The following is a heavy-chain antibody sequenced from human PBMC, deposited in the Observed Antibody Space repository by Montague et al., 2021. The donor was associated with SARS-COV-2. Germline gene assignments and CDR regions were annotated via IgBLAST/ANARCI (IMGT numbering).Heavy chain of an antibody. D-gene: IGHD4-17*01. CDR1: GGSFSGHY. Sequence: SETLSLTRAVYGGSFSGHYWSWIRQPPGKGLEWIGEIDHSGSTNYNPSLKSRVTISVDTSKNQFSLKLSSVTAADTAVYYCARGRTVTTFYYYYGMDVWGQGTTVTVSS. V-gene: IGHV4-34*01. CDR2: IDHSGST. CDR3: ARGRTVTTFYYYYGMDV. J-gene: IGHJ6*02.